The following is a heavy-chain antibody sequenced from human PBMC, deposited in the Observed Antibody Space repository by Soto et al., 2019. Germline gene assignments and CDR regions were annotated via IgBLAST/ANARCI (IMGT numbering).Heavy chain of an antibody. J-gene: IGHJ5*02. CDR2: IYWDDDK. Sequence: QITLKESGPTLVKPTQTLTLTCTFSGFSLSTSGVGVGWIRQPPGKALEWLALIYWDDDKRYSPSLKSRLTITQDPSTYHAARTMPPMDPVDTATYYCAPRPRWGLRGGLFDPWGQGTLVTVSS. D-gene: IGHD1-26*01. CDR1: GFSLSTSGVG. CDR3: APRPRWGLRGGLFDP. V-gene: IGHV2-5*02.